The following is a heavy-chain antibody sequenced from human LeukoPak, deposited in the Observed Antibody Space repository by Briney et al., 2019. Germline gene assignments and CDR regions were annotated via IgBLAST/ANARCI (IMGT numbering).Heavy chain of an antibody. CDR2: TSTYNGNT. Sequence: GASVKSSCRALGYTFTSYGLSGGRKAPGQGREWMGSTSTYNGNTNYAQKLQGRVTMTRDTSISTAYMELSRLRSDDTAVYYCAFLRSSYYYWGQGTLVTVSS. V-gene: IGHV1-18*01. CDR3: AFLRSSYYY. J-gene: IGHJ4*02. D-gene: IGHD5-18*01. CDR1: GYTFTSYG.